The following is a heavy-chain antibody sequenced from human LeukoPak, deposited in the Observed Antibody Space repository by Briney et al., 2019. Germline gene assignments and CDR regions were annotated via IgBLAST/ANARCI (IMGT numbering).Heavy chain of an antibody. D-gene: IGHD5-18*01. CDR2: ISYDGSSK. CDR3: ARARSSYGYGDAFDI. Sequence: PGGSLTLSCAASGFTFSTYAMHWVRQAPGKGLEWVADISYDGSSKYYADSVKGRFNISRDNYKNTLHLQMNSLRAEDTAVYYCARARSSYGYGDAFDIWGEGTMVTVSS. CDR1: GFTFSTYA. J-gene: IGHJ3*02. V-gene: IGHV3-30*04.